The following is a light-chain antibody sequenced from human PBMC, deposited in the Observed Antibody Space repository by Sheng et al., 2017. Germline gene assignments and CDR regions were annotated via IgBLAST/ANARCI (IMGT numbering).Light chain of an antibody. CDR2: DVT. J-gene: IGLJ2*01. CDR3: NSYTTSNTVI. Sequence: QSVLTQPPSVSAAPGHKVTISCSGTSNDIGAYNFVSWYQQHPGKAPKLIICDVTNRPSGVSNRFSGSKSANTASLTISGLQAEDEADYYCNSYTTSNTVIFGGGTKLTVL. CDR1: SNDIGAYNF. V-gene: IGLV2-14*03.